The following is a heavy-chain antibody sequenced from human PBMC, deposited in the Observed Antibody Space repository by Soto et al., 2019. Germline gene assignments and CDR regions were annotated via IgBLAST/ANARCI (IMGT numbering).Heavy chain of an antibody. Sequence: LSCATSGITFTSHAIHWARQTPGKGLGWVAAISYDEIDKKYASSLKGRFTVSRDNVKNTLSLQMNSLRPEDTAVYYCAKDSGYQLPDNYFYYDLDVWGQGTTITASS. D-gene: IGHD2-2*01. V-gene: IGHV3-30*18. CDR3: AKDSGYQLPDNYFYYDLDV. CDR2: ISYDEIDK. CDR1: GITFTSHA. J-gene: IGHJ6*02.